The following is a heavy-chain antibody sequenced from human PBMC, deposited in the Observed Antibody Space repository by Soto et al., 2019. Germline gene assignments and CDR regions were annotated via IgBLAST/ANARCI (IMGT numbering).Heavy chain of an antibody. CDR1: GGTFSSYT. CDR3: ARDLARGEMDV. Sequence: QVQLVQSGAEVKKPGSSVKVSCEASGGTFSSYTISWVRQAPGQGLEWMGRIIPILGIANYAQKFQGRVTITADKSTSTAYMELSSLRSEDTAVYYCARDLARGEMDVWGQGTTVTVSS. V-gene: IGHV1-69*08. D-gene: IGHD3-10*01. CDR2: IIPILGIA. J-gene: IGHJ6*02.